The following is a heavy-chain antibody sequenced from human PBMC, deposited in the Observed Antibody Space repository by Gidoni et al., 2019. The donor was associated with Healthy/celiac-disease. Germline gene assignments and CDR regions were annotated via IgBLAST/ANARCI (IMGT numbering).Heavy chain of an antibody. J-gene: IGHJ6*02. CDR3: SRSTLYYGMDV. CDR2: ISYDGSNK. CDR1: GFTFSSYG. D-gene: IGHD3-10*01. Sequence: QVQLVESGGGVVQTGRSLRLSCAASGFTFSSYGMHWVRQAPGKGLEWVAVISYDGSNKYYADSVKGRFTISRDNSKNTLYLQMNSLRAEDTAVYYCSRSTLYYGMDVWGQGTTVTVSS. V-gene: IGHV3-30*03.